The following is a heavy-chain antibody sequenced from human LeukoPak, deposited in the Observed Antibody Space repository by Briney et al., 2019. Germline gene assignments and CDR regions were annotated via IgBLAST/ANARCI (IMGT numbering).Heavy chain of an antibody. CDR2: ISYDGSNK. CDR1: GFTFSSYA. D-gene: IGHD3-22*01. Sequence: PGGSLRLSCAASGFTFSSYAMHWVRQAPGKGLEWVAVISYDGSNKYYADSVKGRFTISRDNSKNTLYLQMNSLRAEDTAVYYCTRDNYYDSSDKPLTAFDIWGQGTMVTVSS. J-gene: IGHJ3*02. CDR3: TRDNYYDSSDKPLTAFDI. V-gene: IGHV3-30-3*01.